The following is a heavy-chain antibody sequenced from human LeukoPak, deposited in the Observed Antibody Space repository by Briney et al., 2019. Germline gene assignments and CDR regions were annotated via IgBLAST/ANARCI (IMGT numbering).Heavy chain of an antibody. D-gene: IGHD3-9*01. CDR3: ARVSDILTGRGMDV. J-gene: IGHJ6*02. CDR1: GFTVSSNY. V-gene: IGHV3-53*01. CDR2: IYSGGST. Sequence: GGSLRLSCAASGFTVSSNYMSWVRQAPGKGLEWVSVIYSGGSTYYADSVKGRFTISRDNSKNTLYLQMNSLRAEDTAVYYCARVSDILTGRGMDVWGQGTTVTVSS.